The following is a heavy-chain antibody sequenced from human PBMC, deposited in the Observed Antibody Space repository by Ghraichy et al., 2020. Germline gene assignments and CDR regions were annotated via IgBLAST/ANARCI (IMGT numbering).Heavy chain of an antibody. CDR2: INSGGTNM. Sequence: GEPLNISCAASGFTFSRYWMHWVRQAPGEGLVWVSRINSGGTNMIYADSVKGRFTISRDNAKNMLSLQMNSLRAEDTAVYYCVREYCRGGSGFFGTGGSHFDPWGQGTLVTVSS. CDR3: VREYCRGGSGFFGTGGSHFDP. J-gene: IGHJ5*02. D-gene: IGHD2-15*01. CDR1: GFTFSRYW. V-gene: IGHV3-74*01.